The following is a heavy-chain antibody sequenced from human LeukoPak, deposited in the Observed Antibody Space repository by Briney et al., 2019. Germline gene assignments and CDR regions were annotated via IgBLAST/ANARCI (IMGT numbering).Heavy chain of an antibody. CDR1: GGSISSSSYY. V-gene: IGHV4-39*01. Sequence: SETLSLTCTVSGGSISSSSYYWGWIRQPPGKGLEWIGSIYYSGSTYYNPSLKNRVTISVDTSKNQFSLKLSSVTAADTAVYYCAIRAYDSSGYLIDYWGEGTLVTVSS. CDR2: IYYSGST. CDR3: AIRAYDSSGYLIDY. J-gene: IGHJ4*02. D-gene: IGHD3-22*01.